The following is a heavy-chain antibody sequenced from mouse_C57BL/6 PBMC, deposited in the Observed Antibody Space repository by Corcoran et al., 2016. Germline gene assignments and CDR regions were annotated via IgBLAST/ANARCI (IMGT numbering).Heavy chain of an antibody. V-gene: IGHV1-19*01. Sequence: EVQLQQSGPVLVKPGASVKMSCKASGYTFTDYYMNWVKQSHGKSLEWIGVINPYNGGTSYNQKFKGKATLTVDKSSSTAYMELNSLTSEDSAVYYCARGRYSNYVDFDVWGTGTTVTVSS. J-gene: IGHJ1*03. CDR1: GYTFTDYY. CDR2: INPYNGGT. D-gene: IGHD2-5*01. CDR3: ARGRYSNYVDFDV.